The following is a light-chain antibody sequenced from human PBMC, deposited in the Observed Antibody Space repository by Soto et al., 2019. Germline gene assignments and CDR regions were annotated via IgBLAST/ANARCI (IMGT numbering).Light chain of an antibody. Sequence: DIQMTQSPSTLSGSVGERVTITCRASQTISSWLAWYQQKPGKAPKFLIYAASTLQSGVPSRFSGSGSGTEFTLTISSLQPDDFATYYCQQYNSYPITFGQGTRLEIK. CDR2: AAS. J-gene: IGKJ5*01. CDR1: QTISSW. CDR3: QQYNSYPIT. V-gene: IGKV1-5*01.